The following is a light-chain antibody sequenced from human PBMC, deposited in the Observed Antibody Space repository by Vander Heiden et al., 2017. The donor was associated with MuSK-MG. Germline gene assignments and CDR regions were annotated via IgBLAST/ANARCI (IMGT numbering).Light chain of an antibody. CDR2: AAS. Sequence: DIQLTQFPSSLSASVGDSVTITCRASQDISHWLASYQQRPHKAPEIPLYAASVVQSPVPSRYRGSGSRTAFTLTISVMQPKDFTTSYCQQDSTYPHTFGGGTKVEIK. CDR3: QQDSTYPHT. V-gene: IGKV1D-16*01. CDR1: QDISHW. J-gene: IGKJ4*01.